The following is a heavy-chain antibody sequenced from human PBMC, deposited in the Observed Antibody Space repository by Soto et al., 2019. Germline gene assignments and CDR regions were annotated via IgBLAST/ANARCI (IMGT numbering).Heavy chain of an antibody. CDR3: ATPSYDSSGYYGGSAFDI. J-gene: IGHJ3*02. CDR2: IIPILGIA. D-gene: IGHD3-22*01. V-gene: IGHV1-69*02. Sequence: ASVAVGSAASGGTISSYTRSWVQQATGQGLEWMGRIIPILGIANYAQKFQGRVTITADKSTSTAYMELSSLRSEDTAVYYCATPSYDSSGYYGGSAFDIWGQGTMVTVSS. CDR1: GGTISSYT.